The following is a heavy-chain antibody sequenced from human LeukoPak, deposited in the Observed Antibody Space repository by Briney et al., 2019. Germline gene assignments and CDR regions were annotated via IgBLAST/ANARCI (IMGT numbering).Heavy chain of an antibody. CDR2: IIPIFGTA. D-gene: IGHD4-23*01. CDR1: GGTFSSYA. V-gene: IGHV1-69*13. Sequence: ASVKVSCKASGGTFSSYAISWVRQAPGQGLEWMGGIIPIFGTANYAQKFQGRVTITADESTSTAYMELSSLRSEDTAVYYCARDGDPTAVIGPNWFDPWGQGTLVTVSS. CDR3: ARDGDPTAVIGPNWFDP. J-gene: IGHJ5*02.